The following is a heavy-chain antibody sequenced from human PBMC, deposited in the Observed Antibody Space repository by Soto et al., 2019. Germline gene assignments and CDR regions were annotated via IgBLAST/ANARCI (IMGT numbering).Heavy chain of an antibody. CDR2: IYYSGST. CDR1: GGSISSGDYY. CDR3: ARGPYYDFWSGPGGDY. Sequence: QVQLQESGPGLVKPSQTLSLTCTVSGGSISSGDYYWSWIRQPPGKGLEWIGYIYYSGSTYYNPSLKSRVTISVDTSKHQFSLKLSSVTAADTAVYYCARGPYYDFWSGPGGDYWGQGTLVTVSS. V-gene: IGHV4-30-4*01. J-gene: IGHJ4*02. D-gene: IGHD3-3*01.